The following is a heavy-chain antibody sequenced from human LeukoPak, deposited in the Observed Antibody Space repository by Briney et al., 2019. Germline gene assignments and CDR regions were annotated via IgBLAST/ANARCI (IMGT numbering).Heavy chain of an antibody. V-gene: IGHV3-33*01. Sequence: GGSLRLSCAASGFTFSSYGMHWVRQAPGKELEWVAVIWYDGSNKYYADSVKGRFTISRDNSKNTLYLQMNSLRAEDTAVYYCARDSASMITFGGVIANPDYWGQGTLVTVSS. CDR1: GFTFSSYG. CDR3: ARDSASMITFGGVIANPDY. J-gene: IGHJ4*02. CDR2: IWYDGSNK. D-gene: IGHD3-16*02.